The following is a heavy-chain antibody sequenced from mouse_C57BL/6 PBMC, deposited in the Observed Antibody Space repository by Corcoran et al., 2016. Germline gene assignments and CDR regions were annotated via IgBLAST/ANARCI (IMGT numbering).Heavy chain of an antibody. V-gene: IGHV1-19*01. CDR3: ARVRLRRPVDV. J-gene: IGHJ1*03. D-gene: IGHD2-4*01. CDR2: NNPYNGGT. CDR1: GYTFTDYY. Sequence: EVQLQQSGPVLVKPGASVKMSCKASGYTFTDYYMNCVKQSHGKSREWIGVNNPYNGGTSYNQKFKGKATLTVDKTSSTAYMELNSLTSEDSAVYYCARVRLRRPVDVWGTGTTVTVSS.